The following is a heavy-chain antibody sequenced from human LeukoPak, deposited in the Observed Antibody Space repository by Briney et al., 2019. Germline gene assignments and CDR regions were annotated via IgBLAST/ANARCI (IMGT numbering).Heavy chain of an antibody. J-gene: IGHJ4*02. CDR1: GGSVSSYY. D-gene: IGHD6-6*01. CDR3: ARHFAYSSSSYFDY. Sequence: PSETLSLTCSVSGGSVSSYYWSWIRQPPRKGLEWIGYVYYTGSTNYNPSLKSRVTMFEDKSKNQFSLRLSSVTVADAAVYYCARHFAYSSSSYFDYWGLGSLVTVSS. CDR2: VYYTGST. V-gene: IGHV4-59*08.